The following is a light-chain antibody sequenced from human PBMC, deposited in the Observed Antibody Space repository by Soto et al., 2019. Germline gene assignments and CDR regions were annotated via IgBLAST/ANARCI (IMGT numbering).Light chain of an antibody. CDR2: ATS. V-gene: IGKV3-20*01. Sequence: EIVLTQSPGTLSLSPGEGATLSCRASQRVSTSYFAWYQQKPGQAPRLLIYATSNRATDIPDRFSGSGSGTDFSLTISRLEPEDCAVYYCHQYGASPFTFGGGTKVETK. J-gene: IGKJ4*01. CDR3: HQYGASPFT. CDR1: QRVSTSY.